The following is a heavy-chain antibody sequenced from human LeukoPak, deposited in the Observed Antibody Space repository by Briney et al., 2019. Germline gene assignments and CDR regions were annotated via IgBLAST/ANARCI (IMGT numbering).Heavy chain of an antibody. CDR3: ARADGGNPGGWFDP. J-gene: IGHJ5*02. CDR1: GGSISSYY. V-gene: IGHV4-59*01. Sequence: ASETLSLTCTVSGGSISSYYWSWIRQPPGKGLEWIGYIYYSGSTNYNPSLKSRVTISVDTSKNQFSLKLSSVTAADTAVYYCARADGGNPGGWFDPWGQGTLVTVSS. CDR2: IYYSGST. D-gene: IGHD4-23*01.